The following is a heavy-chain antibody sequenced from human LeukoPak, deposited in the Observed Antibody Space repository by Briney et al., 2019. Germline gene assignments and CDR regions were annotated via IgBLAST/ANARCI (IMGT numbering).Heavy chain of an antibody. CDR3: AVSRENRDGYNHVGAFDI. V-gene: IGHV1-69*01. Sequence: GSSVKVSCKASGGIFSRYAISWVRQAPGQGLEWMGGIIPIFGTANYAQKFQGRVTITADEYMSTAYMELSSLRSGDTAVYYCAVSRENRDGYNHVGAFDIWGQGTMVTVSS. CDR2: IIPIFGTA. CDR1: GGIFSRYA. J-gene: IGHJ3*02. D-gene: IGHD5-24*01.